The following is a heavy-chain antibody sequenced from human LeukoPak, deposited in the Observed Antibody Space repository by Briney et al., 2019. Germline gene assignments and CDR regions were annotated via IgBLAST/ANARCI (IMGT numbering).Heavy chain of an antibody. J-gene: IGHJ5*02. V-gene: IGHV4-34*01. D-gene: IGHD3-22*01. CDR1: GGSFSGYY. CDR2: INHSGST. CDR3: ATRRAHDSSGYYGA. Sequence: SETLSLTCAVYGGSFSGYYWSWLRQPPGKGLEWIGEINHSGSTNYNPSLKSRVTISVDTSKNQFSLKLSSVTAADTAVYYCATRRAHDSSGYYGAWGQGTLVTVSS.